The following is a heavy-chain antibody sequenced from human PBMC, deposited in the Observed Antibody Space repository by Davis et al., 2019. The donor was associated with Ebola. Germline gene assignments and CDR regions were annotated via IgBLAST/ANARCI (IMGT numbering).Heavy chain of an antibody. CDR2: ISGSGGST. J-gene: IGHJ4*02. Sequence: GGSLRLSCAASGFTFSSYAMSWVRQAPGKGLEWVSAISGSGGSTYYADSVKGQFTISRDNSKNTLYLQMNSLRAEDTAVYYCAKDTPPYYDFWSGYFGYWGQGTLVTVSS. CDR3: AKDTPPYYDFWSGYFGY. D-gene: IGHD3-3*01. V-gene: IGHV3-23*01. CDR1: GFTFSSYA.